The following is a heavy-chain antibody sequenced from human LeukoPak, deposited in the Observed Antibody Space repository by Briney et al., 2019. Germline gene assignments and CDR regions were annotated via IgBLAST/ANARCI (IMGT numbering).Heavy chain of an antibody. Sequence: SETLSLTCTVSGGSISSYYWSWIRQPPGKGLEWIGYIYYIGTTNYNPSLKSRVTISVDTSKNQFSLKLSSVIAADTAVYYCARAIGREFDPWGQGTLVTVSS. CDR1: GGSISSYY. D-gene: IGHD1-26*01. CDR2: IYYIGTT. CDR3: ARAIGREFDP. V-gene: IGHV4-59*01. J-gene: IGHJ5*02.